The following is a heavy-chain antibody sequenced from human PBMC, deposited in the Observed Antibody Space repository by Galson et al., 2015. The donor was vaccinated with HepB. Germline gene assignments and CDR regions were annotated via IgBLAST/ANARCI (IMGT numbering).Heavy chain of an antibody. Sequence: SVKVSCKASGYTFTGYYMHWVRQAPGQGLEWMGWINPNSGGTNYAQKFQGRVTMTRDTSISTAYMELSRLRSDDTAVYYCARDLEGREGDDYGDGWGQGTLVTVSS. D-gene: IGHD4-17*01. CDR1: GYTFTGYY. CDR2: INPNSGGT. J-gene: IGHJ4*02. CDR3: ARDLEGREGDDYGDG. V-gene: IGHV1-2*02.